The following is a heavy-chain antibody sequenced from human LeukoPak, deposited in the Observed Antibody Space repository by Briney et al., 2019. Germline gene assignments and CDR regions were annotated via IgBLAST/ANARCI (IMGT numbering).Heavy chain of an antibody. Sequence: GGCLRLSCAASALPPSNYAMSWVRQAPGKGLEWVSSISDGGWTAYTDSVKGRFFISRETATNTLYLQMNSLRVEDTAVYYCAKECDYGNTSHMPWYWGQGTLVTVS. D-gene: IGHD4-17*01. V-gene: IGHV3-23*01. CDR3: AKECDYGNTSHMPWY. J-gene: IGHJ4*02. CDR2: ISDGGWT. CDR1: ALPPSNYA.